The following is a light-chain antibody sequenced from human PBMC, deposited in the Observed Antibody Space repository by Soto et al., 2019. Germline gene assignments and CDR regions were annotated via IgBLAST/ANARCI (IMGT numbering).Light chain of an antibody. Sequence: IPMTQSPSSLSASVGDRVTITCRASQTIGRYLNWYQQKPGKDPKLLIYAASSLQSGVPSRFSGSGSGTDFTLTISSLQPEDFATYYCLQDYNYPYTFGQGTKLEIK. J-gene: IGKJ2*01. CDR1: QTIGRY. CDR2: AAS. V-gene: IGKV1-6*01. CDR3: LQDYNYPYT.